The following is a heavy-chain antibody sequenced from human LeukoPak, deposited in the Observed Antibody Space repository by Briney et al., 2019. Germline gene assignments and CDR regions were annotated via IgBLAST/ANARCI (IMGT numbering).Heavy chain of an antibody. CDR3: ARYSGSYPHHFDY. CDR1: GDSFSSNSAA. Sequence: SQTLSLTCAISGDSFSSNSAAWNWLRQSPSRGLEWLGRTYYRSKWYNDYAVSVKSRITINPDTSKNQFSLQLNSVTPEDTAVYYCARYSGSYPHHFDYWGQGTLVTVSS. CDR2: TYYRSKWYN. J-gene: IGHJ4*02. V-gene: IGHV6-1*01. D-gene: IGHD1-26*01.